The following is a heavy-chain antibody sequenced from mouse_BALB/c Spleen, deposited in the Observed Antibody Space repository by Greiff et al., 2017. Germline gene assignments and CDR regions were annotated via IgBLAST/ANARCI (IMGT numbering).Heavy chain of an antibody. D-gene: IGHD1-1*01. CDR1: GYTFTSYV. CDR2: INPYNDGT. Sequence: EVKLMESGPELVKPGASVKMSCKASGYTFTSYVMHWVKQKPGQGLEWIGYINPYNDGTKYNEKFKGKATLTSDKSSSIAYMELSSLTSEDSAVYYCARDGSKAMDYWGQGTSVTVSS. V-gene: IGHV1-14*01. J-gene: IGHJ4*01. CDR3: ARDGSKAMDY.